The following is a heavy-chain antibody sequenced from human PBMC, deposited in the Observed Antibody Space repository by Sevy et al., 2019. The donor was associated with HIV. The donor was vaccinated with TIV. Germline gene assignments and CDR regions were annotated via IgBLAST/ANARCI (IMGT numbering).Heavy chain of an antibody. J-gene: IGHJ4*02. CDR3: ATNMVHAGAYDSYFNF. V-gene: IGHV3-33*01. Sequence: GGSLRLSCVASQFNFDTYAIHWVRQAPGKGLEWVAMIWYDGSSKDYAGSVKGRFAISRGNSQNTAFLQMNSLRAEDTGVYYCATNMVHAGAYDSYFNFWGQGSLVTVSS. D-gene: IGHD3-10*01. CDR1: QFNFDTYA. CDR2: IWYDGSSK.